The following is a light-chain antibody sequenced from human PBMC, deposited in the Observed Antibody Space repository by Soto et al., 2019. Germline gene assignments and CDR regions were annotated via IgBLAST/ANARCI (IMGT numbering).Light chain of an antibody. Sequence: QAVVTQPPSVSAAPGQKVTMSCSGSSTNVGEYYVSWHQQLPGTAPKLLIYENDKRPSGIPDRFSGSKSGTSATLDITGLQTGDEADYYCGTCNSGLTTFVFGTGTQLTVL. CDR1: STNVGEYY. CDR2: END. CDR3: GTCNSGLTTFV. J-gene: IGLJ1*01. V-gene: IGLV1-51*02.